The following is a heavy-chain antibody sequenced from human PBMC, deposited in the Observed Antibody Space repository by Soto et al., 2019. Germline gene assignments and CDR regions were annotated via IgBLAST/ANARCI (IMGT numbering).Heavy chain of an antibody. CDR1: GGSISSSSYH. CDR2: IYYSGST. Sequence: SETLSLTCTVSGGSISSSSYHWGWIRQPPGKGLEWIGSIYYSGSTYYNPSLKSRVTISVDTSKNQFSLKLSSVTAADTAVYYCARELPAGSGSYSYSFDYWGQGTLVTVSS. V-gene: IGHV4-39*07. CDR3: ARELPAGSGSYSYSFDY. J-gene: IGHJ4*02. D-gene: IGHD3-10*01.